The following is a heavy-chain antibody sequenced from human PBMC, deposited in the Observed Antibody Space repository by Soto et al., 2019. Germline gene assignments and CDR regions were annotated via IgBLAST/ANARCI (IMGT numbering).Heavy chain of an antibody. CDR3: ARVRSPKPSYWYFDL. CDR1: GGSISSYY. J-gene: IGHJ2*01. CDR2: IYYSGST. V-gene: IGHV4-59*01. Sequence: SETLSLTCTVSGGSISSYYWSWIRQPPGKGLEWIGYIYYSGSTNYNPSLKSRVTISVDTSKNQFSLKLSSVTAADTAVYYCARVRSPKPSYWYFDLWGRGTLVTVSS.